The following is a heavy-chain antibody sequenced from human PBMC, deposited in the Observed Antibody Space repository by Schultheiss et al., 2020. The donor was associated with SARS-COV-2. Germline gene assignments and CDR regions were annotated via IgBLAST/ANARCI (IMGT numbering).Heavy chain of an antibody. D-gene: IGHD2-2*01. V-gene: IGHV3-53*04. CDR2: IYSGGST. J-gene: IGHJ6*02. CDR3: ARDPYQLPPRYYYGMDV. Sequence: GGSLRLSCAASGFTVSSNYMSWVRQAPGKGLEWVSVIYSGGSTYYADSVKGRFTISRHNSKNTLYLQMNSLRAEDTAVYYCARDPYQLPPRYYYGMDVWGQGTTVTVSS. CDR1: GFTVSSNY.